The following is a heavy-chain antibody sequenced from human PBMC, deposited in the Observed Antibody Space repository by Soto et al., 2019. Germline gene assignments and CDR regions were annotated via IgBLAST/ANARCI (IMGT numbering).Heavy chain of an antibody. CDR1: GFSVTAYY. D-gene: IGHD3-16*01. V-gene: IGHV3-53*01. Sequence: GGSLRLSCAASGFSVTAYYMSWVRQVPGKGLEWISLIYTGGGTHYADSVKGRFTISRDNSKNTVYLQMNGLRAEDTAVYYCVRGLYSSAWNLWVQGTLVTVSS. J-gene: IGHJ4*02. CDR2: IYTGGGT. CDR3: VRGLYSSAWNL.